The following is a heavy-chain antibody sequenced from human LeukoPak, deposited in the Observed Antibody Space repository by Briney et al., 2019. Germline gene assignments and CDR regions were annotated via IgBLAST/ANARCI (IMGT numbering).Heavy chain of an antibody. D-gene: IGHD1-26*01. J-gene: IGHJ4*02. CDR3: ARRSGGYLFYFDY. Sequence: GGSLRLSCAASGFTFSNYWMAWVRQAPGKGLEWVANINQDGSEKYYVDSVKGRFTISRDNAKNSLYLQMNSLRAEDTAVYYCARRSGGYLFYFDYWGQGTLVSVSS. V-gene: IGHV3-7*04. CDR2: INQDGSEK. CDR1: GFTFSNYW.